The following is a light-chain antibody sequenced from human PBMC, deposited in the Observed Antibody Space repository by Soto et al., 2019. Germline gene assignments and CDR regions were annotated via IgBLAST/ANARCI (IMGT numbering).Light chain of an antibody. V-gene: IGKV3-11*01. Sequence: EIVLTQSPATLSLSPGERATLSCRASQSVNRNLAWYQQKPGQAPRLLIYDASNTATGIPARFSGSGSGTDFTLTISSLEPEDGAVYFCQLRSAWPLTFDGGTKVAIK. J-gene: IGKJ4*01. CDR2: DAS. CDR3: QLRSAWPLT. CDR1: QSVNRN.